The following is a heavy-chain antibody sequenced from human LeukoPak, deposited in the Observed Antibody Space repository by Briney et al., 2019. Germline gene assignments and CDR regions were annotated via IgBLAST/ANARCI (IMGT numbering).Heavy chain of an antibody. J-gene: IGHJ4*02. Sequence: PGGSLRLSCAASGFTFSSYSMNWVRQAPGKGLEWVSSISSSSSYIYYADSVKGRFTISRDNAKNSLYLQMNSLRAEDTAVYYCARDLGGYDKTSDYWGQGTLVTVSS. CDR1: GFTFSSYS. V-gene: IGHV3-21*01. D-gene: IGHD5-12*01. CDR2: ISSSSSYI. CDR3: ARDLGGYDKTSDY.